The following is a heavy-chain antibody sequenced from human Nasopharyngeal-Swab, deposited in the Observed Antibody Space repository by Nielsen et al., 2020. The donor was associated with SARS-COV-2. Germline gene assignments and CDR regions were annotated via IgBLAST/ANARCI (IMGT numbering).Heavy chain of an antibody. CDR3: ARATVSDYYYYYMDV. CDR2: IGTAGDT. CDR1: GFTFSSYD. Sequence: GKSLKISCAASGFTFSSYDMHWVRQATGKGLEWVSAIGTAGDTYYPGSVKGRFTISRENAKNSLYLQMNSLRAGDTAVYYCARATVSDYYYYYMDVWGKGTTVTVSS. J-gene: IGHJ6*03. V-gene: IGHV3-13*01. D-gene: IGHD6-19*01.